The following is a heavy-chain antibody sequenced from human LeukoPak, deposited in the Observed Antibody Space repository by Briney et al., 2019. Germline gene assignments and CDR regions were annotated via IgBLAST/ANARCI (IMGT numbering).Heavy chain of an antibody. Sequence: PGGSLRLSCAASGFTFSSYEMNWVRQAPGKGLEWVSYISSSGSTIYYADSVKGRFTISRDNAKNSLYLQMNSLRAEDTAVYYCARQYDDILTGINWFDPWGQGTLVTVSS. CDR1: GFTFSSYE. D-gene: IGHD3-9*01. CDR3: ARQYDDILTGINWFDP. J-gene: IGHJ5*02. CDR2: ISSSGSTI. V-gene: IGHV3-48*03.